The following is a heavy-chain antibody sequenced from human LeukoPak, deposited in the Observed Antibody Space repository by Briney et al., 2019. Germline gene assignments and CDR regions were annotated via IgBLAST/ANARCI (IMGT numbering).Heavy chain of an antibody. CDR2: INPNSGGT. V-gene: IGHV1-2*02. J-gene: IGHJ4*02. D-gene: IGHD3-16*02. CDR3: ARVPLSTFGGVIVINFFDY. CDR1: GYTFTGYY. Sequence: ASVKVSCKASGYTFTGYYMYWVRQAPGQGLEWMGWINPNSGGTNYAQKFQGRVTMTRDTSISTAYMELSRLRSDDTAVYYCARVPLSTFGGVIVINFFDYWGQGTLVTVSS.